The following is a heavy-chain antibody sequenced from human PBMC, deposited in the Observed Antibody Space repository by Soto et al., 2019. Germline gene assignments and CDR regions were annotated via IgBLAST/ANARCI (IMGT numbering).Heavy chain of an antibody. J-gene: IGHJ6*02. Sequence: GGSLRLSCAASGFTFSSYGMHWVRQAPGKGLEWVAVIWYDGSNKYYADSVKGRFTISRDNSKNTLYLQMNSLRAEDTAVYYCARDVPHDVDTAMDFSYYYGMDVWGQGTTVTVSS. CDR1: GFTFSSYG. V-gene: IGHV3-33*01. CDR2: IWYDGSNK. CDR3: ARDVPHDVDTAMDFSYYYGMDV. D-gene: IGHD5-18*01.